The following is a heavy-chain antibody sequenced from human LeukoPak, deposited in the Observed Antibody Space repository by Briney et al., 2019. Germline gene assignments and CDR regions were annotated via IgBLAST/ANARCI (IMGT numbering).Heavy chain of an antibody. Sequence: GGSLRLSCAASGSTFSSYWMSWVRQAPGKGLEWVANIKQDGSEKYYVDSVKGRFTISRDNAKNSLYLQMNSLRAEDTAVYYCARIPSLSWQQPFDYWGQGALVTVSS. J-gene: IGHJ4*02. V-gene: IGHV3-7*01. CDR2: IKQDGSEK. CDR1: GSTFSSYW. CDR3: ARIPSLSWQQPFDY. D-gene: IGHD6-13*01.